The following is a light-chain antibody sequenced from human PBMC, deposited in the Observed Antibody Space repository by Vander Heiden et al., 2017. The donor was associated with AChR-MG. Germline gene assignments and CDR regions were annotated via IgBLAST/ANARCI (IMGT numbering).Light chain of an antibody. CDR3: QVWAENGDHPVI. Sequence: SYALIQPPSVSVAPGETARLTCGGANSRSRAVHSFQKRPGQAHVMIVLFYRDRPSAIPDPFSFSNSGSTDTLTISRVEAGDEADYDYQVWAENGDHPVIFGGGTKLSVL. CDR1: NSRSRA. V-gene: IGLV3-21*04. CDR2: FYR. J-gene: IGLJ2*01.